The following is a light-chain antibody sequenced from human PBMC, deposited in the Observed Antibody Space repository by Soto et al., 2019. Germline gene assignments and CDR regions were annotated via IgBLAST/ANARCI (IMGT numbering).Light chain of an antibody. J-gene: IGKJ2*01. CDR3: HQYGSAPYT. CDR1: QSVTSSY. Sequence: EIVLTQSPGTLSLSPGERATLSCRASQSVTSSYLAWYQQKPGQAPRLLIYVASSRDTGIPDRFSGSGSGTDFTLTISRLEPEDFAVYYCHQYGSAPYTFGQGTKLEIK. CDR2: VAS. V-gene: IGKV3-20*01.